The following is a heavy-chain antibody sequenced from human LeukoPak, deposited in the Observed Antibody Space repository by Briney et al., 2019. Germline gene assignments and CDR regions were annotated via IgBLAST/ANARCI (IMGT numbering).Heavy chain of an antibody. CDR3: PKDLNEQGSGSYYPYGMDV. D-gene: IGHD3-10*01. CDR1: GFTFSSYS. CDR2: ISCDGSNK. Sequence: GRSLRLSCAASGFTFSSYSMHWVRQAPGKGLEWVSVISCDGSNKYYADSVKGRFTISRDNSKNTLYLQMNSLRAEDTAVYYCPKDLNEQGSGSYYPYGMDVWGQGTTVTVSS. J-gene: IGHJ6*02. V-gene: IGHV3-30*18.